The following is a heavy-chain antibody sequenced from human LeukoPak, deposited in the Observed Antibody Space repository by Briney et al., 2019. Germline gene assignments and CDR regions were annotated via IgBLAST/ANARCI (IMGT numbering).Heavy chain of an antibody. V-gene: IGHV1-2*02. Sequence: ASVKVSCKASGYTFTGYYMHWVRQALGQGLEWMGWINPKTGGTSYAQKFQGRVTMTRDTSISTVNMELSRLTSDDTAVYYCARATAENDHWGQGTLVTVSS. CDR2: INPKTGGT. J-gene: IGHJ4*02. D-gene: IGHD5-18*01. CDR3: ARATAENDH. CDR1: GYTFTGYY.